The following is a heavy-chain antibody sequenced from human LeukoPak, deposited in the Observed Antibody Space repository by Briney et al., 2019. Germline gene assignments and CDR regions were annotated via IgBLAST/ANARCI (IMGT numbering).Heavy chain of an antibody. CDR3: ARARSTYYYMDV. V-gene: IGHV3-48*04. CDR1: GFTFSSYS. J-gene: IGHJ6*03. Sequence: GGSLRLSCAASGFTFSSYSMNWVRQAPGKGLEWVSYISSSSSTIYYADSVKGRFTISRDNAKNSLYLQMNSLRAEDTAVYYCARARSTYYYMDVWGKGTTVTVSS. CDR2: ISSSSSTI.